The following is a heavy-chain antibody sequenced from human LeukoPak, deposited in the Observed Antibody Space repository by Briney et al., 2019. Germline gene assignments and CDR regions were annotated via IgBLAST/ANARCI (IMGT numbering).Heavy chain of an antibody. CDR2: INHSGST. CDR3: ARAAYSSGLQDY. CDR1: GGSFSGYY. V-gene: IGHV4-34*01. D-gene: IGHD6-19*01. Sequence: PSETLSLTCAVYGGSFSGYYWSWIRQPPGKGLEWIGEINHSGSTNYNPSLKSRVTISVDTSKNQFSLKLSSVTAADTAVYYCARAAYSSGLQDYWGQGTLVTVSS. J-gene: IGHJ4*02.